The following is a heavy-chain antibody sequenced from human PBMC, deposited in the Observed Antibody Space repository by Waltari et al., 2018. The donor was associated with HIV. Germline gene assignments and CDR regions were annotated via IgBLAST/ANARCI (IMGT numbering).Heavy chain of an antibody. Sequence: QVQLQESGPGLVKPSETLSLTCTVSSGSISSSSSYWGWIRQPPGRGLGWSGNIYDSGITYYNPSLKSRVTISVDTSKNQFSLKLSSVTAADTAVYYCANLPFVYFDYWGQGTLVTVSS. J-gene: IGHJ4*02. CDR3: ANLPFVYFDY. V-gene: IGHV4-39*01. CDR2: IYDSGIT. CDR1: SGSISSSSSY.